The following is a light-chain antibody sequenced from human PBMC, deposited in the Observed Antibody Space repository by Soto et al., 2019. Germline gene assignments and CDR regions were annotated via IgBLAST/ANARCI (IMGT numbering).Light chain of an antibody. Sequence: EIVLTQSPGTLSLSPGERATLSCRASHSVSSSYLAWYQQKPGQAPRLLIYGASSRATGIPDRFSGSGSGTDFTLTISRLEPEDVAVDYCQQYGSSPPITFGQGTRLEIK. V-gene: IGKV3-20*01. J-gene: IGKJ5*01. CDR1: HSVSSSY. CDR2: GAS. CDR3: QQYGSSPPIT.